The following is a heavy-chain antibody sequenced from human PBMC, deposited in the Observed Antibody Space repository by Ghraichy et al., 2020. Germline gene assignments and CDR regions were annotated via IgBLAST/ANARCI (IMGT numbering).Heavy chain of an antibody. CDR1: GFTFSTYA. D-gene: IGHD3/OR15-3a*01. Sequence: GGSLRLSCAASGFTFSTYAMSWVRQAPGKGLEWVSGISGSGGNTNYADPVKGRFTISRDNSKNTLFLQMNSLRAEDTAVYYCAKSFSSFGLDAFDIWGQGTIVTVSS. J-gene: IGHJ3*02. CDR3: AKSFSSFGLDAFDI. V-gene: IGHV3-23*01. CDR2: ISGSGGNT.